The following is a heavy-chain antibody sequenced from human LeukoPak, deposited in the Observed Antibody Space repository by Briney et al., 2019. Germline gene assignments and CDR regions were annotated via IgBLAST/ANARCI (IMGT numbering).Heavy chain of an antibody. CDR2: IIPIFGTA. D-gene: IGHD3-22*01. J-gene: IGHJ3*02. Sequence: SVKVSCKASGGTFSSYAISWVRQSPGQGLEWMGGIIPIFGTANYAQKFQGRVTITADESTSTAYMELSSLRSEDTAVYYCARGARLLSAFDIWGQGTMVTVSS. CDR3: ARGARLLSAFDI. CDR1: GGTFSSYA. V-gene: IGHV1-69*13.